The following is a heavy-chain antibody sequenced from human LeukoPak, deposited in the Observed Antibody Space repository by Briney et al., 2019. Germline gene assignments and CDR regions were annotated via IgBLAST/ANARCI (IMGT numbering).Heavy chain of an antibody. V-gene: IGHV3-30-3*01. J-gene: IGHJ4*02. D-gene: IGHD5-18*01. Sequence: LAGGSLRLSCAASGFTFSSYAMHWVRQAPGKGLEWVAVISYDGSNKYYADSVKGRFTISRDNSKNTLYLQMNSLRAEDTAVYYCARDVWRGYSYGSIDYWGQGTLVTVSS. CDR3: ARDVWRGYSYGSIDY. CDR2: ISYDGSNK. CDR1: GFTFSSYA.